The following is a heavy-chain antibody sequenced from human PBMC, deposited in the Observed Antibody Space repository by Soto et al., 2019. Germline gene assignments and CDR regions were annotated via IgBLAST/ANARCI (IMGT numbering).Heavy chain of an antibody. CDR3: ARPHCSSTRCSLFFDY. J-gene: IGHJ4*02. Sequence: ETLSLTCTVSGGSISSYYWSWIRQPPGKGLEWNGYIYYSGSTKYNPSLKSRVTISVDTSKNQFSLKLSSVTAADTAVYYCARPHCSSTRCSLFFDYWGQGTLVTVSS. CDR2: IYYSGST. CDR1: GGSISSYY. D-gene: IGHD2-2*01. V-gene: IGHV4-59*08.